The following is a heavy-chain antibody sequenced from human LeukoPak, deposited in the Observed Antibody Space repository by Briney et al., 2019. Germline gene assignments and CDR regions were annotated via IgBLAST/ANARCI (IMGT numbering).Heavy chain of an antibody. Sequence: SQTLSLTCTVSGGSISSGSYYWSWIRQPAGKGLEYIGRINTDGSTMYNSSLKSQFTMSADMPKNQISLKLSSVTAADTAVYYCARGRPNGDYFDYWGQGTLVTVSS. CDR1: GGSISSGSYY. D-gene: IGHD4-17*01. CDR3: ARGRPNGDYFDY. CDR2: INTDGST. V-gene: IGHV4-61*02. J-gene: IGHJ4*02.